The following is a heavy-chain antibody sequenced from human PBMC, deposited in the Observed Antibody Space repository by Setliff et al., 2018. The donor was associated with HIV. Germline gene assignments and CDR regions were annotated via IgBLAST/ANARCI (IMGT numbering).Heavy chain of an antibody. CDR1: GYTFTDYY. D-gene: IGHD1-26*01. Sequence: ASVKVSCKASGYTFTDYYMHWVQQAPGKGLEWMGRVDPEDGETIYAEKLQGRITMTADTSTSTAYMELRNLASDDTAMYYCARATYSGSPNPPQDYWGQGTLVTVSS. CDR3: ARATYSGSPNPPQDY. J-gene: IGHJ4*02. V-gene: IGHV1-69-2*01. CDR2: VDPEDGET.